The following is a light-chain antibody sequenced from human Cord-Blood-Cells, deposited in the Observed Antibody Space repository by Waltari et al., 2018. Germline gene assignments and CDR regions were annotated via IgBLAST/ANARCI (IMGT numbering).Light chain of an antibody. CDR3: QAWDSSTWV. CDR2: QDS. Sequence: SYELTQPPSVSMSPGQTASITCSGDKLGDKYACWYQQKPGQSPVLVIYQDSKRPSGSPERFSGSNSGNTATLTISGTQAMDEADYYCQAWDSSTWVFGTGTKVTVL. CDR1: KLGDKY. J-gene: IGLJ1*01. V-gene: IGLV3-1*01.